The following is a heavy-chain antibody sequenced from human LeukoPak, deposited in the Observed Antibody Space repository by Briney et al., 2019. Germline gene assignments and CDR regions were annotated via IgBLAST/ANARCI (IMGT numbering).Heavy chain of an antibody. CDR2: IYYSGST. V-gene: IGHV4-59*01. Sequence: SETLSLTCTVSGGSISSYYWSWIRQPPGKGLEWIGYIYYSGSTNYNPSLKSRVTISVDTSKNQFSLKLSSVTAADTAVYYCARLYCSGGSCHIDYWGQGTLVTVSS. J-gene: IGHJ4*02. D-gene: IGHD2-15*01. CDR3: ARLYCSGGSCHIDY. CDR1: GGSISSYY.